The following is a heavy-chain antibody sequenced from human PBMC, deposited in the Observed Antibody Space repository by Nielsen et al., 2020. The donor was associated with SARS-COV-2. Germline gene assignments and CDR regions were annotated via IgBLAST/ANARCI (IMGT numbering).Heavy chain of an antibody. CDR3: VKAPIMLPLFRLDP. V-gene: IGHV3-23*01. J-gene: IGHJ5*02. CDR1: GFNFNTYA. Sequence: GESLKISCAASGFNFNTYAMSWVRQAPGEGLEWISGISASGGTTNYADSVKGRFTISRDNSKNTLSLQMKSLRAEDTALYYCVKAPIMLPLFRLDPWGQGTQVTVSS. D-gene: IGHD2-8*01. CDR2: ISASGGTT.